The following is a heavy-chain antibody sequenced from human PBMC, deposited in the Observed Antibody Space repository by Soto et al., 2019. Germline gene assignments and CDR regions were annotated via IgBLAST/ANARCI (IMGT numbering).Heavy chain of an antibody. CDR3: AKASGWFGEFDY. J-gene: IGHJ4*02. Sequence: EVQLLESGGGLVQPGGSLRLSCAASGFTFSSYAMSWVRKAPGKGLEWVSALSGSGGSTYYADSVKGRFTISRDNSKNTLYLQMNSLRAEDTAVYYCAKASGWFGEFDYWGQGTLVTVSS. CDR1: GFTFSSYA. D-gene: IGHD3-10*01. CDR2: LSGSGGST. V-gene: IGHV3-23*01.